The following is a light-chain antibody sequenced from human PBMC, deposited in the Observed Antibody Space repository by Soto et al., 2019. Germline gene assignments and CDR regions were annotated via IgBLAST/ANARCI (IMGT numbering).Light chain of an antibody. CDR3: QRYGSSPPIT. CDR2: GAS. Sequence: RVMTQSPDTLSLYAASRAXTSSSAIQSVSSNYLAWYQQKPGQVPRLFIYGASSRASGIPDRFSGSGSGTDFTLTISRLEPEDFAVYYCQRYGSSPPITFGQGTRLEIK. J-gene: IGKJ5*01. CDR1: QSVSSNY. V-gene: IGKV3-20*01.